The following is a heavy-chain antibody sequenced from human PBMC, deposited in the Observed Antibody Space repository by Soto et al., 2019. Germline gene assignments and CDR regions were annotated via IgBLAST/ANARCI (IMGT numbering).Heavy chain of an antibody. Sequence: QVQLVQSGAEVKKPESSVKVSCKAPGGTFSTYAISWVRQAPGQGLEWMGGIIPMFGTANYAQRFQDRVTITADESTNIVDMELSSLRSEDTAVYFCASGIQLWLRRINNGYSGWGQGTLVTVSS. D-gene: IGHD5-18*01. CDR3: ASGIQLWLRRINNGYSG. J-gene: IGHJ4*02. V-gene: IGHV1-69*12. CDR1: GGTFSTYA. CDR2: IIPMFGTA.